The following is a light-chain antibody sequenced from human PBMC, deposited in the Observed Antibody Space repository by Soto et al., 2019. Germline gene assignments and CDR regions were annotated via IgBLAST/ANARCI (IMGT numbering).Light chain of an antibody. CDR2: AAS. V-gene: IGKV1-9*01. CDR1: QGVSSY. Sequence: IQMTQSPSSLSATVGDRVTITCRASQGVSSYLVWYQQKPGKAPELLIYAASTLHSGVPLRFSGSGSGTEFTLTISSLQPEDFATYYCQQLSYYPRTFGQGTKLEI. CDR3: QQLSYYPRT. J-gene: IGKJ2*01.